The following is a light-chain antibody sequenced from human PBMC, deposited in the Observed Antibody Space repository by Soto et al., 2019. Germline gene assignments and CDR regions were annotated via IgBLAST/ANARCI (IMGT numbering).Light chain of an antibody. J-gene: IGLJ1*01. CDR2: QDT. CDR3: QAWDSSTYV. CDR1: HLGDKY. Sequence: SYELTQPPSVSVSPGQTASITCSGDHLGDKYACWYQQKAGQSPVLVIYQDTKRPSGIPERFSGSNSGNTATLTISGTQAMDEADYYCQAWDSSTYVFGTGTKVHRP. V-gene: IGLV3-1*01.